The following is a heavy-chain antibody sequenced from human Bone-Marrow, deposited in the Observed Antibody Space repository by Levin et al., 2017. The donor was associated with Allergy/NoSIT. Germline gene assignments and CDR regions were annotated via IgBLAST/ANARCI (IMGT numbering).Heavy chain of an antibody. CDR3: ARGNRGAFDY. CDR2: IWYDGSNK. V-gene: IGHV3-33*01. Sequence: GGSLRLSCATSGLNFSTYGMHWVRQAPGKGLQWVAVIWYDGSNKYYADSVKGRFTISRDNSKNTLFLQMNTLRVEDTAVYHCARGNRGAFDYWGRGTLVTVSS. D-gene: IGHD1-14*01. J-gene: IGHJ4*02. CDR1: GLNFSTYG.